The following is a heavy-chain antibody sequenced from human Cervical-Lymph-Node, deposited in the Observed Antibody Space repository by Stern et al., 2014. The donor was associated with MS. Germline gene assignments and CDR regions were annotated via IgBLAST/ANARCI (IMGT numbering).Heavy chain of an antibody. V-gene: IGHV4-4*02. J-gene: IGHJ5*02. Sequence: QLQLQESGPGLVRPSETLSLTCVVSGDSISSNNWWSWVRQSPEKGLEWIGEIHHSGTTNYAPSFKSRLTISLDKAKNHCSLKVNSVTAADTAVYHCARVSLSDYDYFDPWGQGTLVTVSS. CDR2: IHHSGTT. D-gene: IGHD5-12*01. CDR3: ARVSLSDYDYFDP. CDR1: GDSISSNNW.